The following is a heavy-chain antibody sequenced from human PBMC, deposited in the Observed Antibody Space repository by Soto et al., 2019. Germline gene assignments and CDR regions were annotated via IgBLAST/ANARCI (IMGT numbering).Heavy chain of an antibody. Sequence: GASVKVSCKASGYTFTSYGISWVRQAPGQGLEWMGWISAYNGNTNYAQKLQGRVTMTTDTSTSTAYMELRSLRSDDTAVYYCASTFIAAAGTMNWFDPWGQGTLVTVSS. CDR1: GYTFTSYG. V-gene: IGHV1-18*01. J-gene: IGHJ5*02. CDR3: ASTFIAAAGTMNWFDP. CDR2: ISAYNGNT. D-gene: IGHD6-13*01.